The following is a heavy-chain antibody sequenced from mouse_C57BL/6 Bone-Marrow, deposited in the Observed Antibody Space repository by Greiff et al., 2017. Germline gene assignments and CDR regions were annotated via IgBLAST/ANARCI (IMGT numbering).Heavy chain of an antibody. CDR1: GYTFTSYG. J-gene: IGHJ2*01. CDR2: IYPRSGNT. Sequence: QVQLQQSGAELARPGASVKLSCKASGYTFTSYGISWVKQRTGQGLEWIGEIYPRSGNTYYNEKFKGKATLTADKSSSTAYMELRSLTSEDSAVYFFAREGLGRYYFDYWGQGTTLTVSS. D-gene: IGHD4-1*01. V-gene: IGHV1-81*01. CDR3: AREGLGRYYFDY.